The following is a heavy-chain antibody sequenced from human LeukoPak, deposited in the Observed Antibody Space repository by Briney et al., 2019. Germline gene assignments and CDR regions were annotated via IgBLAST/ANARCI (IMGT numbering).Heavy chain of an antibody. D-gene: IGHD6-6*01. CDR1: GFTFSSHT. Sequence: PGGSLRLSCAASGFTFSSHTMSWVRQAPGKGLEWVSGISGSGVNTYYANSVKGRFTISRDKFMNTLYLQMNSLRAEDTAVYYCARDNLGSSFDYWGQGTLVTVSS. CDR3: ARDNLGSSFDY. V-gene: IGHV3-23*01. CDR2: ISGSGVNT. J-gene: IGHJ4*02.